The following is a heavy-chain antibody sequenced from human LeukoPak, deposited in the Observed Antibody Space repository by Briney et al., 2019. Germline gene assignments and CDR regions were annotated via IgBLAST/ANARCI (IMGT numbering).Heavy chain of an antibody. CDR1: GGSFSGYY. Sequence: SETLSLTCAVYGGSFSGYYWSWIRQPPGKGLEWIGEINHSGSTNYNPSLKSRVTISVDTSKNQFSLKLSSVTAADTAVYYCARALFFYDSSGYYGYWGQGTLVTVSS. V-gene: IGHV4-34*01. CDR3: ARALFFYDSSGYYGY. D-gene: IGHD3-22*01. CDR2: INHSGST. J-gene: IGHJ4*02.